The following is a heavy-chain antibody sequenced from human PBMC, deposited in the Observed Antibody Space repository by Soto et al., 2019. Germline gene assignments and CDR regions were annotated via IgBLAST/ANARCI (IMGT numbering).Heavy chain of an antibody. J-gene: IGHJ6*02. CDR1: GYTFTSYY. CDR3: ARHIGQQPDYGMDV. Sequence: QVQLVQSGAEVKKPGASVKGSCKASGYTFTSYYMNWVRQAPGQGLEWMGIIKPSGGRTSYAQKFQGSVTMTRETSTSTVYMELSSRRSEDAAVYYCARHIGQQPDYGMDVWGQGTTVTVSS. V-gene: IGHV1-46*01. D-gene: IGHD6-13*01. CDR2: IKPSGGRT.